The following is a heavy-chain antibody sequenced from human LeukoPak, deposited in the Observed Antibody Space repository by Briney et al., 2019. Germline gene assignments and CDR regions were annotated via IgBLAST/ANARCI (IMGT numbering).Heavy chain of an antibody. D-gene: IGHD4-23*01. CDR1: GFTFSSYS. J-gene: IGHJ4*02. V-gene: IGHV3-48*02. Sequence: GGSLRLSCAASGFTFSSYSMNWVRRAPGKGLEWVSYIGTSSSTIYYADSVKGRFTISRDNAKNSLYLQMNSLRDEDTAVYYCARHDYGGNSGDYWGQGTLVTVSS. CDR2: IGTSSSTI. CDR3: ARHDYGGNSGDY.